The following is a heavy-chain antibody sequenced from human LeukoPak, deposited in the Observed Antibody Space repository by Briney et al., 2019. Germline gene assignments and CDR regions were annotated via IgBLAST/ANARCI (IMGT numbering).Heavy chain of an antibody. V-gene: IGHV3-74*01. J-gene: IGHJ4*02. CDR1: GFTFSDYY. CDR2: INTDGSST. Sequence: GGSLGLSCAASGFTFSDYYMSWVRQAPGKGPVWVSGINTDGSSTTYADVVKGRFTISRDNAKNTLYLQMNSLRAEDTAVYYCARDRAMADYFDYWGQGTLVTVSS. D-gene: IGHD5-18*01. CDR3: ARDRAMADYFDY.